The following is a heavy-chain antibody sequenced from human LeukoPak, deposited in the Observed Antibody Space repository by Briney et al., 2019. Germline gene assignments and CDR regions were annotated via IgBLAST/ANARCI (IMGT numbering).Heavy chain of an antibody. Sequence: SETLSLTCAVYGGSFSGYYWSWIRQPPGKGLEWIGEINHSGSTNYNPSLKSRVTISVDTSKNQFSLKLSSVTAADTAVYYCARARVRWFDPWGQGTLVTVSS. CDR1: GGSFSGYY. D-gene: IGHD1-1*01. CDR3: ARARVRWFDP. J-gene: IGHJ5*02. V-gene: IGHV4-34*01. CDR2: INHSGST.